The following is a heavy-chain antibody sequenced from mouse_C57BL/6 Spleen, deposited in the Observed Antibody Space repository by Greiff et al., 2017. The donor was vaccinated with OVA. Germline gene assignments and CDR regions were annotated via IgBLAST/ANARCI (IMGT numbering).Heavy chain of an antibody. V-gene: IGHV1-53*01. D-gene: IGHD2-12*01. CDR1: GYTFTSYW. CDR3: SRFGVTTRGYYAWDY. Sequence: QVQLQQPGTELVKPGASVKLSCKASGYTFTSYWMHWVKQRPGQGLAWIGNINPSNGGTNYNEKFKIKATLTVDKSSSTACMQRSSLTSEDSSVYYCSRFGVTTRGYYAWDYWGQGTSVTVSS. J-gene: IGHJ4*01. CDR2: INPSNGGT.